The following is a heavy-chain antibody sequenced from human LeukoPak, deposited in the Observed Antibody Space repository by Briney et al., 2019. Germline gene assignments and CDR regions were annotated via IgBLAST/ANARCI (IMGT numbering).Heavy chain of an antibody. Sequence: TGGSLRLSCADAGFTFSSYAMSWVRQAPGKGLEWVSSISGSGDTTHYADSVKGRFTISRDNSKNTLYLQMDSLRAEDTAVYYCARDPDYYGSGTYYNHYFDYWGQGTLVTVSP. CDR2: ISGSGDTT. D-gene: IGHD3-10*01. CDR1: GFTFSSYA. CDR3: ARDPDYYGSGTYYNHYFDY. J-gene: IGHJ4*02. V-gene: IGHV3-23*01.